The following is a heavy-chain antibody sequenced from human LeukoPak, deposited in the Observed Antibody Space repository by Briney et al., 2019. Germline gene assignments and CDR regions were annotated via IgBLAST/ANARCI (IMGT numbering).Heavy chain of an antibody. CDR2: IIPIFGTA. J-gene: IGHJ5*02. CDR3: ARGVPDIVVSGDNWFDP. V-gene: IGHV1-69*05. CDR1: GGTLSSYA. D-gene: IGHD2-2*01. Sequence: VASVKVSCKASGGTLSSYAISWVRQAPGQGLERMGGIIPIFGTANYAQKFQGRVTITTDESTSTAYMELSSLRSEDTAVYYCARGVPDIVVSGDNWFDPWGQGTLVTVSS.